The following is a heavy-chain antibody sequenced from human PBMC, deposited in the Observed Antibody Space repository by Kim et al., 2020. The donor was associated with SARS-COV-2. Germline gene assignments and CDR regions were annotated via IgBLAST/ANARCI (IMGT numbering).Heavy chain of an antibody. J-gene: IGHJ4*02. Sequence: GGSLRLSCAASGFTFSSYGMHWVRQAPGKGLEWVAVISYDGSNKYYADSVKGRFTISRDNSKNTLYLQMNSLRAEDTAVYYCAKEPQSLDSSVYYPTPFDYWGQGTLVTVSS. CDR2: ISYDGSNK. D-gene: IGHD3-22*01. CDR1: GFTFSSYG. V-gene: IGHV3-30*18. CDR3: AKEPQSLDSSVYYPTPFDY.